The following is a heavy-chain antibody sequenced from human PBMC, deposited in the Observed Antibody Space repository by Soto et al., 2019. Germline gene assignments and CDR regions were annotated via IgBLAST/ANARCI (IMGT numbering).Heavy chain of an antibody. Sequence: ASVKVSCKASGGTFSSYAISWVRQAPGQGLEWMGGIIPIFGTANYAQKFQGRVTITADESTSTAYMELSSLRSEDTAVYYCARAPPLRFLEWPHYFDYWGQGTLVTVSS. CDR1: GGTFSSYA. CDR2: IIPIFGTA. J-gene: IGHJ4*02. V-gene: IGHV1-69*13. D-gene: IGHD3-3*01. CDR3: ARAPPLRFLEWPHYFDY.